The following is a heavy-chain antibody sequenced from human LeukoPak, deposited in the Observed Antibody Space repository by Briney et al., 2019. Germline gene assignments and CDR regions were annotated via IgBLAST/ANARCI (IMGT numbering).Heavy chain of an antibody. CDR1: GGSFSGYY. V-gene: IGHV4-34*01. CDR3: ARDGYCSSTSCLRGSYYYGMDV. J-gene: IGHJ6*02. Sequence: SETLSLTCAVYGGSFSGYYWSWIRQPPGKGLEWIGEINHSGSTNYNPSLKSRVTISVDTSKNQFSLKLSSVTAADTAVYYCARDGYCSSTSCLRGSYYYGMDVWGQGTTVTVSS. CDR2: INHSGST. D-gene: IGHD2-2*01.